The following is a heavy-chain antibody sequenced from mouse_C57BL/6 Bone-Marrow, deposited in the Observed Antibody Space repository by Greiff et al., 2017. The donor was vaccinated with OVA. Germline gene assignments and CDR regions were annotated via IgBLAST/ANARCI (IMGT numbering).Heavy chain of an antibody. V-gene: IGHV1-55*01. CDR1: GYTFTSYW. CDR2: IYPGSGST. CDR3: ARATGYEYFYWYFDV. J-gene: IGHJ1*03. Sequence: QVQLQQPGAELVKPGASVKMSCKASGYTFTSYWITWVKQRPGQGLEWIGDIYPGSGSTNYNEKFKSKATLTVDTSSSTAYMQLSSLTSEDSAVYYGARATGYEYFYWYFDVWGKGTTVTVSA. D-gene: IGHD2-4*01.